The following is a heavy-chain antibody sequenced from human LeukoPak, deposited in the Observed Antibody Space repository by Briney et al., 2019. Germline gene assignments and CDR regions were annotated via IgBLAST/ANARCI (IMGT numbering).Heavy chain of an antibody. V-gene: IGHV1-46*01. D-gene: IGHD2-15*01. Sequence: ASVKVSCKASGYTFTSYYMHWVRQAPGEGLEWMGIINPSGGSTTYAQKFQGRVTMTRDMSTSTVYMDLSSLRSEDTAVYYCARDQRSCSGGSCYPGWFAPWGQGTLVTVSS. CDR2: INPSGGST. J-gene: IGHJ5*02. CDR3: ARDQRSCSGGSCYPGWFAP. CDR1: GYTFTSYY.